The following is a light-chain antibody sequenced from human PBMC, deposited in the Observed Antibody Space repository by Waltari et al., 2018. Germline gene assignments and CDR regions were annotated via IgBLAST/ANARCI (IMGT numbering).Light chain of an antibody. J-gene: IGLJ1*01. V-gene: IGLV2-14*01. CDR3: SAYTSSSTPYV. CDR2: DVS. Sequence: QSALTQPASVSGSPGQSIPLSCTGTRSDVGRYNYVSWYQQHPGKAPQLMIYDVSKRPSGVSNRFSGSKSGNTASLTISGLQAEDEADYYCSAYTSSSTPYVFGTGTKVTVL. CDR1: RSDVGRYNY.